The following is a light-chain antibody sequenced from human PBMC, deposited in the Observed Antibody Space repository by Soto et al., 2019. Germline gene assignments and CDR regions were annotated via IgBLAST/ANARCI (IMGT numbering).Light chain of an antibody. Sequence: EIVLTQSPGTLSLSPGERATLSCRASQSVNSTYLTWYRQKPGQAPGLLICGASTRATGIPARFSGSGSGTDFALTISSLQPEDFAVYYCQQDYKFLTFGGGTKVDIK. CDR1: QSVNSTY. CDR3: QQDYKFLT. J-gene: IGKJ4*01. CDR2: GAS. V-gene: IGKV3D-7*01.